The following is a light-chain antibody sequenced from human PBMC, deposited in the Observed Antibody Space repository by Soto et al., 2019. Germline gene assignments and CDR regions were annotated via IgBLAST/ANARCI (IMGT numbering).Light chain of an antibody. V-gene: IGKV1-5*01. J-gene: IGKJ5*01. CDR2: DAS. Sequence: GDRVTITCRASQSFTSWLAWYQQKPGKAPKLLIFDASSLKSGVPSRFSGSGSGTDFTLTINRLEPEDFALYHCQQYGSPPITFGQGTRLEIK. CDR3: QQYGSPPIT. CDR1: QSFTSW.